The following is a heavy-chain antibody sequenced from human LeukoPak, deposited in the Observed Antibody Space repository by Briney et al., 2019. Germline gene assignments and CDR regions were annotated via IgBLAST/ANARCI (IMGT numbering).Heavy chain of an antibody. D-gene: IGHD3-3*01. CDR1: GFTFSSYA. CDR2: ISGSGGGT. V-gene: IGHV3-23*01. CDR3: AKMMSYDFWSGHPNDAFDI. Sequence: GGSLRLSCAASGFTFSSYAMSWVRQAPGKGLEWVSVISGSGGGTYYADSVKGRFTISRDNSKNTLYLQMNSLRAEDTAVYYCAKMMSYDFWSGHPNDAFDIWGQGTLVTVSS. J-gene: IGHJ3*02.